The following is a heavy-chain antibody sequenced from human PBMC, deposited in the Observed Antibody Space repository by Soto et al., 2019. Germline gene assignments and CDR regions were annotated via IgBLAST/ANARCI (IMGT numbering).Heavy chain of an antibody. CDR3: ATCITVFGSLIPQFDP. Sequence: SETLSLTCAVYGGSVNVYYWNWIRQPPGKGLEWIGEISHTGGTHYNPSLKSRVTMSVDTSKNQFSLRLSSVTAADTAIFDCATCITVFGSLIPQFDPWGQVTMGTVSS. CDR1: GGSVNVYY. J-gene: IGHJ5*02. CDR2: ISHTGGT. V-gene: IGHV4-34*01. D-gene: IGHD3-3*01.